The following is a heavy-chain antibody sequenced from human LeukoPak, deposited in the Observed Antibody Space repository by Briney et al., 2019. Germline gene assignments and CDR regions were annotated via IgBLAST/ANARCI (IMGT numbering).Heavy chain of an antibody. CDR3: AKVRVSDIAVP. CDR2: ISGSGGST. D-gene: IGHD6-19*01. Sequence: GGSLRLSCAASGFTFSSYGMSWVRQAPGKGLEWVSAISGSGGSTYYADSVKGRFTISRDNSKNTLYLQMNSLRAEDTAVYYCAKVRVSDIAVPWGQGTLVTVSS. CDR1: GFTFSSYG. J-gene: IGHJ4*02. V-gene: IGHV3-23*01.